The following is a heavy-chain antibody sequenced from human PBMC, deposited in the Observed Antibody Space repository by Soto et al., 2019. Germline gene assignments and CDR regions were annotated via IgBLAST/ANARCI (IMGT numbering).Heavy chain of an antibody. CDR1: GFTFSSYA. J-gene: IGHJ3*02. CDR2: ISGSGGST. D-gene: IGHD3-22*01. V-gene: IGHV3-23*01. CDR3: AKVATSDWEKYLYYYDSSGSNAFDI. Sequence: HPGGSLRLSCAASGFTFSSYAMSWVRQAPGKGLEWVSAISGSGGSTYYADSVKGRFTISRDNSKNTLYLQMNSLRAEDTAVYYCAKVATSDWEKYLYYYDSSGSNAFDIWGQGTMVTVSS.